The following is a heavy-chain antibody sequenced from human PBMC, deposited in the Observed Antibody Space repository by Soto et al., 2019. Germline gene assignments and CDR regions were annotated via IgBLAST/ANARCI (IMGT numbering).Heavy chain of an antibody. J-gene: IGHJ5*02. CDR2: IIPIYGTT. D-gene: IGHD2-15*01. CDR3: ARDLGGCSAGSCRYNWFDP. V-gene: IGHV1-69*13. CDR1: GDTFSSYA. Sequence: GPSVKVSCKASGDTFSSYAISWVRQAPGHGLEWMGGIIPIYGTTNYAQKFQDRVTITADESTSTAYMELSSLRSEDTAVYYCARDLGGCSAGSCRYNWFDPWGQGTLVTVSS.